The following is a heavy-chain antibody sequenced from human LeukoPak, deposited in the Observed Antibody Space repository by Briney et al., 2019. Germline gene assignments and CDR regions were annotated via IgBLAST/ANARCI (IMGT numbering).Heavy chain of an antibody. CDR2: IYHSGST. CDR3: ARSDYGSGSNYFDY. V-gene: IGHV4-30-2*01. Sequence: PSQTLSLTCAVSGGSISSGGYSWSWIRQPPGRGQEWIGYIYHSGSTYYNPSLKSRVTISVDRSKNQFSLKLSSVTAADTAVYHCARSDYGSGSNYFDYWGQGTLVTVSS. J-gene: IGHJ4*02. D-gene: IGHD3-10*01. CDR1: GGSISSGGYS.